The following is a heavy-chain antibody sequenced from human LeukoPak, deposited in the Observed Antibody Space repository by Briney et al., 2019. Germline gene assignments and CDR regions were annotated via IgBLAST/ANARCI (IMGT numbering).Heavy chain of an antibody. CDR1: GGTFSSYA. Sequence: ASVKVSCKASGGTFSSYAISWVRQAPGQGLEWMGGIIPIFGTANYAQRFQGRVTITADESTSTAYMELSSLRSEDTAVYYCAKARYSGYGPAYFDYWGQGTLVTVSS. D-gene: IGHD5-12*01. CDR3: AKARYSGYGPAYFDY. CDR2: IIPIFGTA. J-gene: IGHJ4*02. V-gene: IGHV1-69*01.